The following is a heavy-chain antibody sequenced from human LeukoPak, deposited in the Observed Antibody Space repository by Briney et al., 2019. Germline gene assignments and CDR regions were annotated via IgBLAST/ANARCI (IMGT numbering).Heavy chain of an antibody. J-gene: IGHJ4*02. Sequence: PGGSLRLSCAASGFTFSSYSMNWVRQAPGKGLVWVSYISSGGSSIYYADSVKGRFTISRDNAKNSLYLQMNSLRAEDTAVYYCARGLSGYASSLGYWGQGTLVTVSA. V-gene: IGHV3-48*01. D-gene: IGHD6-6*01. CDR1: GFTFSSYS. CDR3: ARGLSGYASSLGY. CDR2: ISSGGSSI.